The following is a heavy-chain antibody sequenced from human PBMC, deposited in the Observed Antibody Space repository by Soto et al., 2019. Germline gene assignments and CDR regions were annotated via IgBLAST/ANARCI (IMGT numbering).Heavy chain of an antibody. Sequence: GGSLRLSCAASGFTFSSYGMHWVRQAPGKGLEWVAVIWYDGSNKYYADSVKGRFTISRDNSKNTLYLQMNSLRAEDTAVYYCARDYGYKGSVHDFDIWGQGTMVTVSS. CDR3: ARDYGYKGSVHDFDI. D-gene: IGHD5-12*01. V-gene: IGHV3-33*01. J-gene: IGHJ3*02. CDR2: IWYDGSNK. CDR1: GFTFSSYG.